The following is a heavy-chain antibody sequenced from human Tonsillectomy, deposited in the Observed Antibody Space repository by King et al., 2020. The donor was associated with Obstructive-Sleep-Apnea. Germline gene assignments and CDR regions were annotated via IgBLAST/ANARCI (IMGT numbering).Heavy chain of an antibody. CDR1: GGSISSGGYY. CDR3: ARESYGAXYGVDV. D-gene: IGHD4/OR15-4a*01. Sequence: QLQESGPGLVKPSQTLSLSCTVSGGSISSGGYYWTWIRQHPGKGLEWIGYIYYSGSTNYNPSLKSRVTISVGTSKNQCSLKLSSVTAAATAVYYGARESYGAXYGVDVWGQGTTVTVSS. CDR2: IYYSGST. V-gene: IGHV4-31*03. J-gene: IGHJ6*02.